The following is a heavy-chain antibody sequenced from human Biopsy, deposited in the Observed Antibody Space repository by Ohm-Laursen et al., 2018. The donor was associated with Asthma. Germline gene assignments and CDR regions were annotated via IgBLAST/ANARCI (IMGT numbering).Heavy chain of an antibody. V-gene: IGHV4-34*01. J-gene: IGHJ6*02. CDR1: GGSFSSNY. CDR3: ARGSSSRLSQWELLVSGGKRAHSYYGMDV. CDR2: THHSGYT. Sequence: TLSLTCTVYGGSFSSNYWSWIRQTPGKGLEWLGDTHHSGYTNYNPSLSSRLTLSVDTSKNQFSLRLTSVTAADTAVYYCARGSSSRLSQWELLVSGGKRAHSYYGMDVWAKGPRSLSP. D-gene: IGHD1-26*01.